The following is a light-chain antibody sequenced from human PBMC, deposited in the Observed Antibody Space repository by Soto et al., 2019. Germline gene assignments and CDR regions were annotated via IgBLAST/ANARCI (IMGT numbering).Light chain of an antibody. J-gene: IGLJ3*02. CDR1: SSDVGNYNL. Sequence: QSALTQPASVSGSPGQSITISCTGTSSDVGNYNLVSWYQQHPGKAPKLIIYEGGKRPSGVSNRFSGYKSGNTASLTISGLQAEDEGAYYCCSYADSNTRVFGGGTKLTVL. CDR3: CSYADSNTRV. CDR2: EGG. V-gene: IGLV2-23*01.